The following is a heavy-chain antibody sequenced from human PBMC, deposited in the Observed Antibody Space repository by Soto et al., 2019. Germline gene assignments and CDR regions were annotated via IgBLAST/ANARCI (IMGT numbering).Heavy chain of an antibody. D-gene: IGHD2-2*02. CDR3: ARQTVRETFLAY. CDR2: IYPGDSDT. V-gene: IGHV5-51*01. J-gene: IGHJ1*01. Sequence: SCKASGRRCTYYWMGCVRQMPGKGLEWMGIIYPGDSDTRYSPSFQGQVTISADKSISTAYLQWSSLKASGTAMYYCARQTVRETFLAYRGQRTLVPVSS. CDR1: GRRCTYYW.